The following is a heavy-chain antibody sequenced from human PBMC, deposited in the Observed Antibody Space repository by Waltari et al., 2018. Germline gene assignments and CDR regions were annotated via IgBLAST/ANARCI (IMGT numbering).Heavy chain of an antibody. V-gene: IGHV4-4*02. D-gene: IGHD3-16*01. Sequence: QVQLQESGPGLVKPSETLSLTCAVSGASVNSDNWWSWVRQSPGAGLEWIGEISRAGRTNYDPSLQSRVTISIDTSRNHLSLKATSVTAADTAFYYCARHTAVPYTRGFDYWGQGLLVIVSS. CDR3: ARHTAVPYTRGFDY. CDR2: ISRAGRT. CDR1: GASVNSDNW. J-gene: IGHJ4*02.